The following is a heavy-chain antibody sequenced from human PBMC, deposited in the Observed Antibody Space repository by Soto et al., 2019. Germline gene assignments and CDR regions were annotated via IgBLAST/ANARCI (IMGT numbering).Heavy chain of an antibody. D-gene: IGHD4-17*01. V-gene: IGHV1-2*02. Sequence: QVHLVQSGTEVKRPGASVKVSCKASGYSFTAYYMHWVRQAPGQGLEWMGWISPNSGDTRFAQKLLGRLTMTRDTSINTVYLELSSLVSDDAAVYYCAKDGQYGDYGYYFDYWGQGTLVTVPS. CDR3: AKDGQYGDYGYYFDY. J-gene: IGHJ4*02. CDR2: ISPNSGDT. CDR1: GYSFTAYY.